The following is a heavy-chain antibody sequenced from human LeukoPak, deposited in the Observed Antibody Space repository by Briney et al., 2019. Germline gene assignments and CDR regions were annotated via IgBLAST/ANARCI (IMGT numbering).Heavy chain of an antibody. D-gene: IGHD1-26*01. V-gene: IGHV3-30*03. CDR1: GFTFSTYG. CDR2: ISYDGSNK. J-gene: IGHJ4*02. CDR3: ARDTPPEWVTQTFADY. Sequence: QPGRSLRLSCAASGFTFSTYGMHWVRQAPGKGLEWVALISYDGSNKYYADSVKGRFTISRDNSKNTLYLQMNSLRAEDTAVYYCARDTPPEWVTQTFADYWGQGTLVTVSS.